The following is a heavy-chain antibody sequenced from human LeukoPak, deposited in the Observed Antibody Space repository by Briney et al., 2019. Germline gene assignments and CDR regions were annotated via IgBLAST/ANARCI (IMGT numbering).Heavy chain of an antibody. CDR2: MKEDGSAR. D-gene: IGHD4-23*01. CDR1: GFTFSNYW. CDR3: GREQRWSDSYYGMDV. J-gene: IGHJ6*02. V-gene: IGHV3-7*01. Sequence: GGSLRLSCVASGFTFSNYWMSWVRQAPGKGLEWLANMKEDGSARYYVDSMKGRFTISRDNAKNSLYLQMNSLRAEDTAVYYCGREQRWSDSYYGMDVWGQGTTVTVSS.